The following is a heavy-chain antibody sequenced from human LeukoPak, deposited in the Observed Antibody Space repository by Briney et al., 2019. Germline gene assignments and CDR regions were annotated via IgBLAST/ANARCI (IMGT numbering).Heavy chain of an antibody. J-gene: IGHJ4*02. Sequence: SVKVSCKASGGTFSSYAISWVRQAPGQGLEWMGGIIPIFGTANYAQKFEGRVTITTDESTSTAYMELSSLRSEDTAVYYCARAGELGQLGRSGSYLYWGQGTLVTVSS. CDR3: ARAGELGQLGRSGSYLY. V-gene: IGHV1-69*05. CDR2: IIPIFGTA. D-gene: IGHD1-26*01. CDR1: GGTFSSYA.